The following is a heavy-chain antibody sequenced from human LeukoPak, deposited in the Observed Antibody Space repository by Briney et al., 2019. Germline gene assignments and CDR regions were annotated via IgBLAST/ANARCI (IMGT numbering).Heavy chain of an antibody. D-gene: IGHD3-22*01. Sequence: GGSLRLSCAASGFTFSNYAMSWVRQAPGKGLEWVSAISGTGGRTYYADPVKGRFTISRDISKNTLYLQMNSLRAEDTAVYYCAKGPYYYDSSGYSRRWFDPWGQGILVTVSS. CDR3: AKGPYYYDSSGYSRRWFDP. J-gene: IGHJ5*02. V-gene: IGHV3-23*01. CDR2: ISGTGGRT. CDR1: GFTFSNYA.